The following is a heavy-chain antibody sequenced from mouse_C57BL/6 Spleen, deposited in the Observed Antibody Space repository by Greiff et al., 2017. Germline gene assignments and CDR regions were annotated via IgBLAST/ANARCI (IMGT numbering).Heavy chain of an antibody. CDR2: INPSTGGT. V-gene: IGHV1-42*01. D-gene: IGHD2-2*01. Sequence: EVKLQESGPELVKPGASVKISCKASGYSFTGYYMNWVKQSPEKSLEWIGEINPSTGGTTYNQKFKAKATLTVDKSSSTAYMQLKSLTSEDSAVYYCAREGLPMDYWGQGTSVTVSS. CDR1: GYSFTGYY. CDR3: AREGLPMDY. J-gene: IGHJ4*01.